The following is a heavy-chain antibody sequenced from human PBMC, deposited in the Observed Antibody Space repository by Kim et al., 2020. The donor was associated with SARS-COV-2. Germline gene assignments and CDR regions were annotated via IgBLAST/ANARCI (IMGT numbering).Heavy chain of an antibody. CDR2: ISYDGSNK. CDR3: AKDRAIIYCSGGSCYSGPPAGYYYGMDV. D-gene: IGHD2-15*01. CDR1: GFTFSSYG. Sequence: GGSLRLSCAASGFTFSSYGMHWVRQAPGKGLEWVAVISYDGSNKYYADSVKGRFTISRDNSKNTLYLQMNSLRAEDTAVYYCAKDRAIIYCSGGSCYSGPPAGYYYGMDVWGQGTTVTVSS. J-gene: IGHJ6*02. V-gene: IGHV3-30*18.